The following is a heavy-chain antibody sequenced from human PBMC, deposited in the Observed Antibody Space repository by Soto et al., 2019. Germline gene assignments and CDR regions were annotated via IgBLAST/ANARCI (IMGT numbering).Heavy chain of an antibody. Sequence: EVPVVESGGGLVQPGGSLRLSCAASGFTFSSYWMSWVRQAPGTGLEWVANIKQDGSEKYYVDSVKGRFTISRDNAKNSLYLQMNSLSAEDTAVYYCARDERYYDSGGVLSRFDYWGQGALVTVSS. V-gene: IGHV3-7*04. CDR1: GFTFSSYW. J-gene: IGHJ4*02. CDR2: IKQDGSEK. CDR3: ARDERYYDSGGVLSRFDY. D-gene: IGHD3-22*01.